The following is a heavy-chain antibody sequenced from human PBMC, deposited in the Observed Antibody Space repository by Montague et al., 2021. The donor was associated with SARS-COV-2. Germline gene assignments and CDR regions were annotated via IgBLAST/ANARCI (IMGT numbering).Heavy chain of an antibody. J-gene: IGHJ5*02. CDR1: GGSLSGYY. Sequence: SETLSPTRAVYGGSLSGYYWAWIRQTPGKGLEWIGEINHSGNTNYNPSLKSRLTISVDTSKKQFSLKLSSVTTADTAVYYCARGADYDFWSGYSRYKWFDPWGLGTPVTVSS. CDR2: INHSGNT. CDR3: ARGADYDFWSGYSRYKWFDP. D-gene: IGHD3-3*01. V-gene: IGHV4-34*01.